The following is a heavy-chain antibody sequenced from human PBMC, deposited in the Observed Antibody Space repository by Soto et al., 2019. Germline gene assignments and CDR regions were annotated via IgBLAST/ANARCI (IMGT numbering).Heavy chain of an antibody. V-gene: IGHV1-18*01. J-gene: IGHJ6*03. CDR2: ISVNNGNT. CDR3: ARINGSGTNYYMDV. D-gene: IGHD3-10*01. Sequence: QVQLVQSGAELKKPGASAKVSCKASGYMFTSYGISWVRQAPGQGLEWMAWISVNNGNTNYAQKSQGRVTMTTDTSTNTAHMELRSLRYDDTAVYYCARINGSGTNYYMDVWGKGTTVIVSS. CDR1: GYMFTSYG.